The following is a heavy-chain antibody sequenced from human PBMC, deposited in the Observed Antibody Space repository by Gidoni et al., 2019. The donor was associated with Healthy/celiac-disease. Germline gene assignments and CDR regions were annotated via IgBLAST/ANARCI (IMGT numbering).Heavy chain of an antibody. CDR2: IKHSGSN. Sequence: QVQLQQWGAGLLKPSETLSHTCAVYGGSFSGYYWSWIRQPPGKGLEWIGEIKHSGSNNYNPSLKSRVTISVDTSKNQFSLKLSAVTAADTAVYYCARREYTIFGDFDYWGQGTLVTVSS. D-gene: IGHD3-3*01. J-gene: IGHJ4*02. V-gene: IGHV4-34*01. CDR3: ARREYTIFGDFDY. CDR1: GGSFSGYY.